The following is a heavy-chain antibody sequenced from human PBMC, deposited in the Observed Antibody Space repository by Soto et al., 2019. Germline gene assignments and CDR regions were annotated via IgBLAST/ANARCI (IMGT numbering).Heavy chain of an antibody. J-gene: IGHJ4*02. CDR2: IIDSGGNT. CDR1: GFTFSNYA. Sequence: GGSLRLSCAASGFTFSNYAMSGVREAPGKGLEWVSAIIDSGGNTYYEDSVKGRFTISRDNSKNTLYLQMNSLRAEDTAVYYCAKGAGYDSSGYYYALFDSWGQGALVTVYS. V-gene: IGHV3-23*01. D-gene: IGHD3-22*01. CDR3: AKGAGYDSSGYYYALFDS.